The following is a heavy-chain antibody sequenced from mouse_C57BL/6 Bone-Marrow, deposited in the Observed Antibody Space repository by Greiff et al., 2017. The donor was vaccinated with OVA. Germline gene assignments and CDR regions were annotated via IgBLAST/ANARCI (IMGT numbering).Heavy chain of an antibody. D-gene: IGHD2-2*01. J-gene: IGHJ2*01. V-gene: IGHV1-19*01. CDR3: ARSTMVTSGFDY. Sequence: EVQLQQSGPVLVKPGASVKMSCKASGYTFTDYYMNWVKQSHGKSLEWIGVINPYNGGTSYNQKFKGKATLTVDKSSSTAYMELNSLTSEDSAVYYCARSTMVTSGFDYWGQGTTLTVSS. CDR2: INPYNGGT. CDR1: GYTFTDYY.